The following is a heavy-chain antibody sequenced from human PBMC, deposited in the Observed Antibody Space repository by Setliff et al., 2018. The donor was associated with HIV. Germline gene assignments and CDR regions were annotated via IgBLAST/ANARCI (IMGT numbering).Heavy chain of an antibody. CDR1: GFTFSSYS. CDR2: ITSSSTTI. CDR3: TREDGLYGMDV. V-gene: IGHV3-48*01. Sequence: GGSLRLSCAASGFTFSSYSLNWVRQAPGKGLEWVSYITSSSTTIFYADSVKGRFTISRDNAKNSLYLQMNSLRAEDTAVYYCTREDGLYGMDVWGQGTTVTVSS. D-gene: IGHD2-8*01. J-gene: IGHJ6*02.